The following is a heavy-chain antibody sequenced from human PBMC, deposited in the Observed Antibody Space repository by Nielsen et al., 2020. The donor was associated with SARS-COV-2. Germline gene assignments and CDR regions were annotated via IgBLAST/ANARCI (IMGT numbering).Heavy chain of an antibody. D-gene: IGHD2-15*01. V-gene: IGHV3-74*01. CDR1: GFTFSSYW. Sequence: GESLKISCAASGFTFSSYWMHWVRQAPGKGLVWVSRINSDGSSTSYADSVKGRFTISRDNAKNTLYLQMNGLRAEDTAVYYCARVRSYCSGGSCNWSDPWGQGTLVTVSS. J-gene: IGHJ5*02. CDR3: ARVRSYCSGGSCNWSDP. CDR2: INSDGSST.